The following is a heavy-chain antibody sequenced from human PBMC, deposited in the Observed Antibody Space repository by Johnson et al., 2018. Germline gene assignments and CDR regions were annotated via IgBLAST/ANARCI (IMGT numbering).Heavy chain of an antibody. V-gene: IGHV3-23*01. D-gene: IGHD1-26*01. CDR2: ISGSGTSA. Sequence: EVQLLESGGGLVQPGGSLRLSCAASGFTFSTYAMSWVRQAPGKGLDWVSAISGSGTSAYYADSVKGRFTISRDNSKNTLFLQMNSLRAEDTAVYYCAKDQKIYSGTYDAFDIWGQGTMVTVSS. CDR1: GFTFSTYA. CDR3: AKDQKIYSGTYDAFDI. J-gene: IGHJ3*02.